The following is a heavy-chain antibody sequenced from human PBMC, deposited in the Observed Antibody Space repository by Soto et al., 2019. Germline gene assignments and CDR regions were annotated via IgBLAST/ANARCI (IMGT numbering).Heavy chain of an antibody. D-gene: IGHD1-26*01. CDR1: AVTFSSYS. J-gene: IGHJ4*02. CDR2: ISTSSGTI. CDR3: AGDGVGAAVYFGYLDY. Sequence: GGSLRLSCAVSAVTFSSYSMTWVRLAPGKGLERVSYISTSSGTIYYADSVKGRFTIPRDNAKNALYLQMDSLRAEDTAVYYCAGDGVGAAVYFGYLDYWGGGAVVTVSS. V-gene: IGHV3-48*01.